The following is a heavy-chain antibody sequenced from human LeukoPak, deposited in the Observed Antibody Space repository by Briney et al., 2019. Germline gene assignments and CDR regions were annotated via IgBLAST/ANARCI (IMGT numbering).Heavy chain of an antibody. D-gene: IGHD3-10*01. CDR3: ARDHITMIRGVSYYYYGMDV. CDR2: IYSGGNT. CDR1: GFTVSSNY. Sequence: GGSLRLSCAASGFTVSSNYMSWVRQAPGKGPEWVSIIYSGGNTFYADSVKGRFTISRDSSKNKLFLQMISLRAEDTAVYYCARDHITMIRGVSYYYYGMDVWGQGTTVTVSS. J-gene: IGHJ6*02. V-gene: IGHV3-53*01.